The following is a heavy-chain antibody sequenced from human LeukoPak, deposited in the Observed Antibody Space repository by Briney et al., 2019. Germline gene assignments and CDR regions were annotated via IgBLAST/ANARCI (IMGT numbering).Heavy chain of an antibody. V-gene: IGHV1-2*02. Sequence: AASVKVSCKASGYTFTGYYMHWVRQAPGQGLEWMGWINPNSGGTNYAQKFQGRVTMTRDTSISTAYMELSRLRSVDTAVYYCARDIDTAMVVKDYWGQGTLVTVSS. CDR1: GYTFTGYY. D-gene: IGHD5-18*01. CDR2: INPNSGGT. J-gene: IGHJ4*02. CDR3: ARDIDTAMVVKDY.